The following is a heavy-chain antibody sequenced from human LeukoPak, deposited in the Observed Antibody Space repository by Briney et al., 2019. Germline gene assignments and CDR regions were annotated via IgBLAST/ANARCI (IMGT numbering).Heavy chain of an antibody. CDR2: IYYSGST. Sequence: PSQTLSLTCTVSGGSISSGGYYWSWIRQHPGKGLKWIGYIYYSGSTYYNPSLKSRVTISVDTSKNQFSLKLSSVTAADTAVYYCARGPITMVRGVLAHNFDYWGQGTLVTVSS. J-gene: IGHJ4*02. D-gene: IGHD3-10*01. CDR1: GGSISSGGYY. V-gene: IGHV4-31*03. CDR3: ARGPITMVRGVLAHNFDY.